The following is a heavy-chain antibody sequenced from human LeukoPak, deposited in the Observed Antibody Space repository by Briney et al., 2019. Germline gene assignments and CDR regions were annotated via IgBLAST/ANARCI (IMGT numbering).Heavy chain of an antibody. V-gene: IGHV1-69*13. J-gene: IGHJ4*02. CDR2: IIPIFGTA. Sequence: ASVKVSCKASGGTFSSYAISWVRQAPGQGLEWMGGIIPIFGTANYAQKFQGRVTITADESTSTAYMELSSLRSEDTAVYYCASTAGFYDSSGYRVKYFDYWGQGTLVTVSS. D-gene: IGHD3-22*01. CDR1: GGTFSSYA. CDR3: ASTAGFYDSSGYRVKYFDY.